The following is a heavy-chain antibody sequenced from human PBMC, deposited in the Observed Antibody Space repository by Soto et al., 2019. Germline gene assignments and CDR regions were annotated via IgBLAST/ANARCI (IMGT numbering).Heavy chain of an antibody. CDR3: ARGVQIIVLLPAAIDY. J-gene: IGHJ4*02. CDR1: GFTFSSYS. Sequence: EVQLVESGGGLVQPGESLRLSCAASGFTFSSYSMNWVRQAPGKGLEWVSYIHNSSSTIYYADSVRGRFTISRDNAKNSLYLQMNSLRDEDTAVYYCARGVQIIVLLPAAIDYWGQGTLDTVSS. D-gene: IGHD2-2*01. CDR2: IHNSSSTI. V-gene: IGHV3-48*02.